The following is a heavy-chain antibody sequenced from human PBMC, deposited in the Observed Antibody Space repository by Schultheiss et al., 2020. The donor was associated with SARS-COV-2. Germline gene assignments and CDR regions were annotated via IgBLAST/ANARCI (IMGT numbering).Heavy chain of an antibody. D-gene: IGHD2-15*01. V-gene: IGHV4-34*01. CDR3: AAYRVGGSGRGD. Sequence: SETLSLTCTVYGGSFSGYYWSWIRQPPGKGLEWIGEINHSGSTNYNPSLKSRVTISVDTSENQFSLKVRSVTAADTAVYYCAAYRVGGSGRGDWGQGALVTVSS. CDR1: GGSFSGYY. J-gene: IGHJ4*02. CDR2: INHSGST.